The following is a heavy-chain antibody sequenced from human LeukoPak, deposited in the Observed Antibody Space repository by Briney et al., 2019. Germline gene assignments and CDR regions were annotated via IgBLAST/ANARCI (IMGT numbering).Heavy chain of an antibody. J-gene: IGHJ4*02. Sequence: PSETLSLTCTVSGGSISSHYWSWIRQPPGKGLEWIGYIFYSGSTKYNPSLKSRLTISVDTSKNQFSLKLTSVTAADTAVYYCVRVGRAVVWNFDYWGQGILVTVSS. CDR3: VRVGRAVVWNFDY. V-gene: IGHV4-59*11. CDR2: IFYSGST. D-gene: IGHD3-10*01. CDR1: GGSISSHY.